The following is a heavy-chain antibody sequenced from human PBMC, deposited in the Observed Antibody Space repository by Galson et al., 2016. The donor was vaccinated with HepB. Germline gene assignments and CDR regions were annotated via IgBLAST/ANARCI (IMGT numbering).Heavy chain of an antibody. CDR2: INTNTGNP. CDR1: GYTFTSYA. D-gene: IGHD1-26*01. J-gene: IGHJ4*02. CDR3: ARVGGTYPYQFDY. Sequence: SVKVSCKASGYTFTSYAMNWVRQAPGQGLEWMGWINTNTGNPTYAQDFTGRLVFSLDTSASTTYLQISSLKAEDTAIYYCARVGGTYPYQFDYWGQGTLVTVSS. V-gene: IGHV7-4-1*02.